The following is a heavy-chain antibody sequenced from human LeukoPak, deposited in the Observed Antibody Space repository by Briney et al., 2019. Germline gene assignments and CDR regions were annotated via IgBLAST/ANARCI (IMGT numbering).Heavy chain of an antibody. CDR1: GFTFSSYA. CDR3: AKAGLGLGYYYYGMDV. J-gene: IGHJ6*02. V-gene: IGHV3-23*01. CDR2: ISGSGGST. Sequence: GGSLRLSCAASGFTFSSYAMSWVRQTPGKGLEWVSAISGSGGSTYYADSVKGRFTISRDNSKNTLYLQMNSLRAEDTAVYYCAKAGLGLGYYYYGMDVWGQGTTVTVSS. D-gene: IGHD3/OR15-3a*01.